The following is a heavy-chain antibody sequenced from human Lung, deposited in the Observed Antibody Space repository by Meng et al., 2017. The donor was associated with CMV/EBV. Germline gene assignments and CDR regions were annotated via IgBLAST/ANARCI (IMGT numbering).Heavy chain of an antibody. Sequence: GESLKISRAASGFTVSGNYMSWVRQAPGKGLEWVSVIYSGCSTYYADSVKGRFTISRDNSKNTLYLQMNSLRAEDTAGYYCARSIFGAPGGVWGQGTTVNVSS. J-gene: IGHJ6*02. CDR3: ARSIFGAPGGV. V-gene: IGHV3-53*01. D-gene: IGHD3-3*01. CDR1: GFTVSGNY. CDR2: IYSGCST.